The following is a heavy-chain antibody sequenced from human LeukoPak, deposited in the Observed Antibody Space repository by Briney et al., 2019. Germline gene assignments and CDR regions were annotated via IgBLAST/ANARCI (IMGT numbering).Heavy chain of an antibody. D-gene: IGHD6-19*01. CDR3: ARFAVHRRLTVAGQFGLDY. V-gene: IGHV1-46*01. J-gene: IGHJ4*02. Sequence: ASVKVSCKASGYTFTSYFIHWVRQAPGQGLEWMGIINSSGGSTNYAQKFQGRVTMTRDTSTSTVYMELSSLRSEDTAVYYCARFAVHRRLTVAGQFGLDYWGQGTLVTVSS. CDR2: INSSGGST. CDR1: GYTFTSYF.